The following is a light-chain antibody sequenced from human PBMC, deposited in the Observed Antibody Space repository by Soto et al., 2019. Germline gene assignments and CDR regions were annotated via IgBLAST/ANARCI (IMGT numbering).Light chain of an antibody. J-gene: IGKJ4*02. CDR1: QGIGNY. CDR2: GAS. CDR3: QQYNSYPLT. V-gene: IGKV1-16*02. Sequence: DIPMTQSPSSLSASLGDTVTITCRASQGIGNYLAWVQQKPGKAPKYLIYGASSLKSGVPSKFSGSGSGTDFTLTISSLQPEDFAAYYCQQYNSYPLTFGGGTKVEIK.